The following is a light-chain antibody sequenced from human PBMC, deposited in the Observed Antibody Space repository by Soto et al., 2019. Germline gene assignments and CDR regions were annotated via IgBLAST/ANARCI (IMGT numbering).Light chain of an antibody. CDR3: PQYGSAPPIT. Sequence: EIVLTQSPGTLSLSPGERATLSCRASQSVSSSYLAWYQQKPGQAPRLLIYGASSRATGIPDRFSGSGSGTDFTLTISRLEPEDFAVYYCPQYGSAPPITFGQATRLEIK. V-gene: IGKV3-20*01. CDR2: GAS. CDR1: QSVSSSY. J-gene: IGKJ5*01.